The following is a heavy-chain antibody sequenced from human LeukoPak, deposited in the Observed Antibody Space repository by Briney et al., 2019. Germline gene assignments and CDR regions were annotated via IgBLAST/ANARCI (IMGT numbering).Heavy chain of an antibody. Sequence: ASVKVSCKASGYTFTDYYIHWVRQAPGQGPEWMGCINPNSGVTNYAPTFQSRVPVHRDTSISTDYMELSRLRSDDPAMYHCARDTARITILGVAKYMDVWRKGTTVTVSS. CDR2: INPNSGVT. CDR3: ARDTARITILGVAKYMDV. CDR1: GYTFTDYY. J-gene: IGHJ6*03. V-gene: IGHV1-2*02. D-gene: IGHD3-3*01.